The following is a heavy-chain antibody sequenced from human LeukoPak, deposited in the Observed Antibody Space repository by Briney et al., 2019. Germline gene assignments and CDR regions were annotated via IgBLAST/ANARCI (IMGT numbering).Heavy chain of an antibody. J-gene: IGHJ4*02. V-gene: IGHV4-34*01. D-gene: IGHD3-22*01. CDR2: INHSGST. CDR1: GGSFSGYY. CDR3: ARYYDSSGYYYDY. Sequence: SETLSLTCAVYGGSFSGYYWSWIRQPPGKGLEWIGEINHSGSTNYNPSLKSRVTISVDTSKNQFSLKLSSVTAADTAVYYCARYYDSSGYYYDYWGQGTLVTVSS.